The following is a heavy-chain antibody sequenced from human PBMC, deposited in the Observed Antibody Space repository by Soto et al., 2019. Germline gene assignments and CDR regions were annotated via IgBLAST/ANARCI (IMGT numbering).Heavy chain of an antibody. Sequence: GGSLRLSCAACGFTFSSYSMNWVRQAPGKGLEWVSSISSSSSYIYYADSVKGRFTISRDNAKNSLYLQMNSLRAEDTAVYYCARESVGATTDYWGQGTLATVYS. V-gene: IGHV3-21*01. CDR1: GFTFSSYS. CDR2: ISSSSSYI. CDR3: ARESVGATTDY. J-gene: IGHJ4*02. D-gene: IGHD1-26*01.